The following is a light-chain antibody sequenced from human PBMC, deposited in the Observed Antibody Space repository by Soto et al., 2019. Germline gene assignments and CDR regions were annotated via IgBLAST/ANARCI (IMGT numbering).Light chain of an antibody. Sequence: EIVLTQSPGTLSLSPGERATLSCRASPSVSSNYLAWYQQKPGQAPRLLIYSSSSRATGIPDRFSGSGSGPDFTLTISRLEPEDFAVYYCQQYSSSPFTFGPGTKVDIK. V-gene: IGKV3-20*01. J-gene: IGKJ3*01. CDR2: SSS. CDR1: PSVSSNY. CDR3: QQYSSSPFT.